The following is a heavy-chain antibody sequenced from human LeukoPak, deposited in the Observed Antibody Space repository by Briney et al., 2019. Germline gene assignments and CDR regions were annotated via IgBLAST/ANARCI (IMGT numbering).Heavy chain of an antibody. Sequence: GGSLRLSCAASGFTFSYYAMHWVRQAPGKGLEWVAIISYDGSNKYHADSVKGRFTISRDNSQNTLYLQMSSLRAEDTAVYYRARAQNYYNSPFSYWGQGTLVTVSS. CDR3: ARAQNYYNSPFSY. CDR1: GFTFSYYA. V-gene: IGHV3-30-3*01. CDR2: ISYDGSNK. J-gene: IGHJ4*02. D-gene: IGHD3-10*01.